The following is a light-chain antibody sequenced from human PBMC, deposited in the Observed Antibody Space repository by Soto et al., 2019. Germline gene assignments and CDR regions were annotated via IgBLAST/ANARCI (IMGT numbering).Light chain of an antibody. CDR1: HDITSY. Sequence: DIQMTQSPSSLSASVGDRLTITCQASHDITSYLNWYQQKPGKAPKLLIYAASSLQSGVSSRFSGSGSGTDFTLTINSLQPEDFATYYCQQSYSTTRTFGQGTKVEIK. CDR2: AAS. V-gene: IGKV1-39*01. CDR3: QQSYSTTRT. J-gene: IGKJ1*01.